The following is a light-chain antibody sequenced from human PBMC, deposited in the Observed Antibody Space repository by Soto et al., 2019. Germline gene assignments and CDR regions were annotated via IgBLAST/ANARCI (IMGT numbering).Light chain of an antibody. CDR1: QSVSSSY. CDR3: QQYGSSPPTWT. Sequence: EIVLTQSPGILSLSPGERATLSCRASQSVSSSYLAWYQQKPGQAPRLLIYGASSRATGIPDRFSGSGSGTDFTLTISRLEPGDFAVYYCQQYGSSPPTWTFGQGTKVDIK. J-gene: IGKJ1*01. V-gene: IGKV3-20*01. CDR2: GAS.